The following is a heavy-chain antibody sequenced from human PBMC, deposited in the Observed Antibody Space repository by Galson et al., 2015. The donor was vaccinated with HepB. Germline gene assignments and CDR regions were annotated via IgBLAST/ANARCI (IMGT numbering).Heavy chain of an antibody. CDR2: ISYDGSNK. Sequence: SLRLSCAASGFTFSSYAMHWVRQAPGKGLEWVAVISYDGSNKYYADSVKGRFTISRVNSKNTLYLQMNSLRAEDTAVYYCARDRGAAGDFDYWGQGTLVTVSS. D-gene: IGHD6-13*01. CDR1: GFTFSSYA. V-gene: IGHV3-30*04. CDR3: ARDRGAAGDFDY. J-gene: IGHJ4*02.